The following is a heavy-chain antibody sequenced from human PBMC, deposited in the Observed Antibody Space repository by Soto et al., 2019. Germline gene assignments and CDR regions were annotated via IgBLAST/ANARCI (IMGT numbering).Heavy chain of an antibody. CDR3: ARVLRGSGSYFDY. Sequence: QVQLQESGPGLVKPSETLSLTCTVSGGSISSYYWSWIRQPPGKGLEWIGYIYYSGSTNYNPSLKSRVTISVVTSKNQFSLKLSSVTAADTAVYYCARVLRGSGSYFDYWGQGTLVTVSS. CDR2: IYYSGST. D-gene: IGHD3-10*01. CDR1: GGSISSYY. V-gene: IGHV4-59*01. J-gene: IGHJ4*02.